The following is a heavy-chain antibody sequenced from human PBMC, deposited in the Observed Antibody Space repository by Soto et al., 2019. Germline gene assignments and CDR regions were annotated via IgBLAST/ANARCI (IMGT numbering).Heavy chain of an antibody. V-gene: IGHV1-58*01. Sequence: QMQLVQSGPEVKKPGTSVNVSCKASVFTFTSSAVQWVRQARGQRLEWIGWIVVGSGNTNYAQKFQERVTITRDMSTSTAYMELSSLRCEDTAVYYCAATDYYYYYYGMDVWGQGTTVTVSS. CDR1: VFTFTSSA. J-gene: IGHJ6*02. CDR3: AATDYYYYYYGMDV. CDR2: IVVGSGNT.